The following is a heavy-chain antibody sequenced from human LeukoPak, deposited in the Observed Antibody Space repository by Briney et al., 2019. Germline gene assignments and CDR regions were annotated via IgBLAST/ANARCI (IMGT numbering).Heavy chain of an antibody. J-gene: IGHJ5*02. CDR1: GASISGYY. CDR2: VYYSGIT. V-gene: IGHV4-59*01. D-gene: IGHD3-22*01. Sequence: PSETLSLTCSVSGASISGYYYNWIRQPPGKGLEWIGYVYYSGITNFNPSLKSRVTMSVDTSKNQFSLKVSSVTAADTAVYYCARVLLSSGSSTCGQGTLVTVSS. CDR3: ARVLLSSGSST.